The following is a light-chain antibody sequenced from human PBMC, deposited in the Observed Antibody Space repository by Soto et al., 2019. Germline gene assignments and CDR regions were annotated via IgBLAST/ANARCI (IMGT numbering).Light chain of an antibody. V-gene: IGLV4-69*01. CDR2: LNSDGSH. CDR1: SGHNSYA. CDR3: QTWGTGIHVV. Sequence: QLVLTQSPSASASLGASVKLTCTLSSGHNSYAIAWHQQQPEKGPRYLMNLNSDGSHSKGDGIPDRFSGCSSGAERYLPISGLQSEDEADYYCQTWGTGIHVVFGGGTTLTVL. J-gene: IGLJ2*01.